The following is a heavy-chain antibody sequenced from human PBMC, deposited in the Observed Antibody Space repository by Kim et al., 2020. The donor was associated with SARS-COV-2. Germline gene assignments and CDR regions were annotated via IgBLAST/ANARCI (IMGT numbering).Heavy chain of an antibody. CDR1: GFTFSSYA. CDR2: ISYDGSNK. V-gene: IGHV3-30*04. CDR3: ARMYYYDSSGYY. J-gene: IGHJ4*02. D-gene: IGHD3-22*01. Sequence: GGSLRLSCAASGFTFSSYAMHWVRQAPGKGLEWVAVISYDGSNKYYADSVKGRFTISRDNSKNTLYLQMNSLRAEDTAVYYCARMYYYDSSGYYWGQGTL.